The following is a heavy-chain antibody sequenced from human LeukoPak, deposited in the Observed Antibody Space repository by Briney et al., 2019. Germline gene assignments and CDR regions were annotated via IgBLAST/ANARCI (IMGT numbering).Heavy chain of an antibody. CDR1: GYTFTGYY. CDR2: INPNNGGT. Sequence: PPASVKVSCKASGYTFTGYYIHWVRQAPGQGLEWIGRINPNNGGTNYAQKFQGRVTMTRDMSMSTAYMELSRLRSVDTAVYYCAGEDNSSGYRPFDIWGQGTMVTVPS. J-gene: IGHJ3*02. V-gene: IGHV1-2*06. CDR3: AGEDNSSGYRPFDI. D-gene: IGHD3-22*01.